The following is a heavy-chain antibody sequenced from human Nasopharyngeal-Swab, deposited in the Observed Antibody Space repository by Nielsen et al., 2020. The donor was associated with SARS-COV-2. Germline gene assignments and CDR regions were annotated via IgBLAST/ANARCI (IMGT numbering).Heavy chain of an antibody. CDR2: ISYDGSNK. Sequence: GGSLRLSCAASGFTFSSHRMHWVRQAPGKGLEWVAVISYDGSNKYYADSVKGRFTISRDNSKNTLYLQMNSLRAEDTAVYYCAKGVYSYGYVADLYFDYWGQGTLVTVSS. CDR3: AKGVYSYGYVADLYFDY. CDR1: GFTFSSHR. D-gene: IGHD5-18*01. J-gene: IGHJ4*02. V-gene: IGHV3-30*18.